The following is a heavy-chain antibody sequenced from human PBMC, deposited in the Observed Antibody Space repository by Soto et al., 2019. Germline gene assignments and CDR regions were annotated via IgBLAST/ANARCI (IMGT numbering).Heavy chain of an antibody. D-gene: IGHD1-7*01. J-gene: IGHJ3*01. CDR3: ARERHLNSPSDAFDL. Sequence: QVHLVQSGAEVKKPGASVKVSCMASGYNFIAQNIHWVRQAPGLGLEWRGKMNPNSGGSDYAQEFQGRVTVTRDTAISTVYMELTSLKSADTAVYYCARERHLNSPSDAFDLWGQGTMVIVSS. CDR1: GYNFIAQN. CDR2: MNPNSGGS. V-gene: IGHV1-2*02.